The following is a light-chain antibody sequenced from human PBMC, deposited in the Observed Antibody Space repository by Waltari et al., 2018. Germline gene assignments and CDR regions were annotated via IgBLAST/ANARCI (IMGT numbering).Light chain of an antibody. CDR2: ETS. Sequence: IQMTQSPSTLSASVGDRVTITCRASQNIESWVAWYQQRPGKGPKLLIYETSTLEVGVPSRFIGSRSGTDFTLTISSLQPDDFSTYFCQRYDSFPLSFGGGTKVEIE. CDR3: QRYDSFPLS. J-gene: IGKJ4*01. CDR1: QNIESW. V-gene: IGKV1-5*03.